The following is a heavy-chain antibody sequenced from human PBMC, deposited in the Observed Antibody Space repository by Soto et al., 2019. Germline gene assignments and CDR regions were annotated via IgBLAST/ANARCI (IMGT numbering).Heavy chain of an antibody. Sequence: ASVKVSCKASGCTFNRNTISWVRQAPGQGLEWMGGIIPIFGTANYAQKFQGRVTITADESTNTAYMELSRLRSEDTAVYYCARQFDYDSSGYYYAYWGQGTLVTVSS. CDR3: ARQFDYDSSGYYYAY. CDR2: IIPIFGTA. CDR1: GCTFNRNT. V-gene: IGHV1-69*13. D-gene: IGHD3-22*01. J-gene: IGHJ4*02.